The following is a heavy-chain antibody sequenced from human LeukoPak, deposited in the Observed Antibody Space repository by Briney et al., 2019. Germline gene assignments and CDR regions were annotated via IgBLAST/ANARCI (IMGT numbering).Heavy chain of an antibody. CDR2: SHYSGST. V-gene: IGHV4-59*12. CDR3: ARKGGGHYMDV. Sequence: SETLSLTCTVSGDSISSFYWNWIRQPPGKGLEWIGYSHYSGSTNYNPSLKSRVTISVDTSKNRFSLKLSSVTAADTAVYYCARKGGGHYMDVWGKGTTVTVSS. D-gene: IGHD3-10*01. J-gene: IGHJ6*03. CDR1: GDSISSFY.